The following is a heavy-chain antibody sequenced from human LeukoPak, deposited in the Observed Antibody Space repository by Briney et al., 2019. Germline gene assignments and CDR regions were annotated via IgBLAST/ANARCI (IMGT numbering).Heavy chain of an antibody. V-gene: IGHV3-48*03. CDR1: GFTFRSYE. D-gene: IGHD3-9*01. J-gene: IGHJ4*02. Sequence: GGPLRLSCATSGFTFRSYEMNWVRQAPGKGLQWVSYISSSGSTIYYADSVRGRLTISRDNAKNSLYLQMNSLRAEDTAVYYCAREDYDVLTGYYTYYFDYWGQGTLVTVSS. CDR2: ISSSGSTI. CDR3: AREDYDVLTGYYTYYFDY.